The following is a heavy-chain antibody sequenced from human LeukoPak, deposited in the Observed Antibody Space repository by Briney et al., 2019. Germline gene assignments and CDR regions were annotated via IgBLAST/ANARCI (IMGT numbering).Heavy chain of an antibody. CDR3: ARGGQPYYDVLTGHGGAFDI. CDR2: IYSSGST. J-gene: IGHJ3*02. V-gene: IGHV4-39*07. CDR1: GGSISGSSYY. D-gene: IGHD3-9*01. Sequence: SETLSLTCAVSGGSISGSSYYWGWIRQPPGKKLEWIGSIYSSGSTYYNPSLKSRVTISVDTSKNQFSLKLSSVTAADTAVYYCARGGQPYYDVLTGHGGAFDIWGQGTMVTVSS.